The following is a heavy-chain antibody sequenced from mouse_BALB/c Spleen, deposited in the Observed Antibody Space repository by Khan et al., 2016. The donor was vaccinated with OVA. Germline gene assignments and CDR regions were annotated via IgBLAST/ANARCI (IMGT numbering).Heavy chain of an antibody. D-gene: IGHD1-1*01. V-gene: IGHV5-17*02. CDR2: ISSDSNTI. CDR1: GFTFTSYG. Sequence: EVMLVESGGGLVQSGGSRKLSCAASGFTFTSYGMHWIRQAPEKGLEWVAYISSDSNTIYYADTVKGRFTISRDNPKNTLFLQMTSLRSGDTAMYFCATSYFYGYYFDYWGQGTTLTGSS. CDR3: ATSYFYGYYFDY. J-gene: IGHJ2*01.